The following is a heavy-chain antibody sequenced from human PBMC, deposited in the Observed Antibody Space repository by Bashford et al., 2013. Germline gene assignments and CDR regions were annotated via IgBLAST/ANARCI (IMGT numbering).Heavy chain of an antibody. V-gene: IGHV1-2*02. Sequence: ASVKVSCKASGYTFTSYDINWVRQAPGQGLEWMGWINPNPNSGATKYAEMFQGRVTMTRDTSISTAYMELSSLRSDDTAVYFCARDGPVVGVWNAFDVWGQGTVVTVSS. CDR1: GYTFTSYD. D-gene: IGHD1-26*01. J-gene: IGHJ3*01. CDR2: INPNPNSGAT. CDR3: ARDGPVVGVWNAFDV.